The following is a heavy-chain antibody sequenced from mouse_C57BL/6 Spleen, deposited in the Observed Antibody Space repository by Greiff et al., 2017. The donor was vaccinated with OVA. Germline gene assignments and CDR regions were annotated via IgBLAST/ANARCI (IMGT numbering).Heavy chain of an antibody. D-gene: IGHD1-1*01. J-gene: IGHJ2*01. CDR2: ISSGGSYT. Sequence: EVKLVESGGDLVKPGGSLKLSCAASGFTFSSYGMSWVRQTPDKRLEWVATISSGGSYTYYPDSVKGRFTISRDNAKNTLYLQMSSLKSEDTAMYYCARNKITTVVFDYWGQGTTLTVSS. CDR1: GFTFSSYG. CDR3: ARNKITTVVFDY. V-gene: IGHV5-6*01.